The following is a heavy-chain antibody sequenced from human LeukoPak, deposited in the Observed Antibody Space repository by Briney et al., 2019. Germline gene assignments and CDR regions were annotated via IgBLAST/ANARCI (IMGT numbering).Heavy chain of an antibody. V-gene: IGHV3-30*03. CDR2: ISYDGTNK. CDR3: ARARGSYSFDW. D-gene: IGHD1-26*01. J-gene: IGHJ4*02. CDR1: GFTFSNYD. Sequence: GGSLRLSCAASGFTFSNYDMHWVRQAPGKGLEWVAVISYDGTNKYYADSVKGRFTISRDNSKSTLYLQMNSLRAEDTAVYYCARARGSYSFDWWGQGTLVTVSS.